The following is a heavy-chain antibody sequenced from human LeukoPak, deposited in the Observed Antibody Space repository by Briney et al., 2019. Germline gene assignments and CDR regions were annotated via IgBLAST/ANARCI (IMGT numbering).Heavy chain of an antibody. D-gene: IGHD3-10*01. V-gene: IGHV3-33*01. Sequence: GGSLRLSCAASGFTFSSYGMHWARQAPGKGLEWVAVIWYDGSHKYYADSVKGRFTISRDNPKNTLHLQMNSLRAEDTAVYYCARDLLLWFGELSGDSDYWGQGTLVTVSS. CDR1: GFTFSSYG. CDR3: ARDLLLWFGELSGDSDY. J-gene: IGHJ4*02. CDR2: IWYDGSHK.